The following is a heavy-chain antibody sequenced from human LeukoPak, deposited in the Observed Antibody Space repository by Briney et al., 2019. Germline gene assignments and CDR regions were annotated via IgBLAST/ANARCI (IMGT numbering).Heavy chain of an antibody. CDR1: GGSISSYY. V-gene: IGHV4-4*07. Sequence: SETLSLTCTVSGGSISSYYWSWIRQPAGKGLEWIGRIYTSGSTNYNPSLKSRVTISVDTSKNQFSLKLSSVTAADTAVYYCARDRLVGYCSSTSCLNYFDYWGQGTLVTVSS. J-gene: IGHJ4*02. D-gene: IGHD2-2*03. CDR3: ARDRLVGYCSSTSCLNYFDY. CDR2: IYTSGST.